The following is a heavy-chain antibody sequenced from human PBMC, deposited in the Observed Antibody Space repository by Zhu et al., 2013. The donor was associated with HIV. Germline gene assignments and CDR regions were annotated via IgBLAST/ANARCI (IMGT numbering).Heavy chain of an antibody. Sequence: QVQLVQSGAEVKKPGSSVKVSCKASGYTFTSYGISWVRQAPGQGLEWMGWISAYNGNTNYAQKLQGRVTMTTDTSTSTAYMELRSLRSDDTAVYYCARDSQQLVRGGGEPTMGPDENWGQGTLVTVSS. J-gene: IGHJ4*02. CDR1: GYTFTSYG. D-gene: IGHD6-13*01. V-gene: IGHV1-18*01. CDR2: ISAYNGNT. CDR3: ARDSQQLVRGGGEPTMGPDEN.